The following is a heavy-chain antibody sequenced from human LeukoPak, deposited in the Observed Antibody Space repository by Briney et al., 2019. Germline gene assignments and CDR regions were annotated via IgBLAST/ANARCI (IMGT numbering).Heavy chain of an antibody. V-gene: IGHV4-59*01. J-gene: IGHJ4*02. D-gene: IGHD6-13*01. CDR3: ARVESSSWYEFDY. CDR1: GGSISSYY. CDR2: IYYSGSI. Sequence: PSETLSLTCTVSGGSISSYYWSWIRQPPGKGLEWIGYIYYSGSINYNPSLKSRVTISVDTSKNQFSLKLSSVTAADTAVYYCARVESSSWYEFDYWGQGTLVTVSS.